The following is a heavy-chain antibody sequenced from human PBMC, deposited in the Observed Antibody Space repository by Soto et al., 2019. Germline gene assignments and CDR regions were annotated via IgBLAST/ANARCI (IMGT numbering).Heavy chain of an antibody. J-gene: IGHJ4*02. Sequence: RASVKVSCKASGYTFTSYYMHWVRQAPGQGLEWMGIINPSGGSTSYAQKFQGRVTMTRDTSTSTVYMELSSLRSEDTAVYYCARGEDVTIFGVVIPYFDYWGQGTLVTVSS. CDR2: INPSGGST. CDR1: GYTFTSYY. D-gene: IGHD3-3*01. CDR3: ARGEDVTIFGVVIPYFDY. V-gene: IGHV1-46*01.